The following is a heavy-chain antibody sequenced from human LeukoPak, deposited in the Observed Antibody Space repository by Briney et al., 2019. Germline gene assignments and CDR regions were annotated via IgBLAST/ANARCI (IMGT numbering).Heavy chain of an antibody. CDR1: GGSISSSTYY. J-gene: IGHJ4*02. V-gene: IGHV4-39*07. Sequence: SETLSLTCTVSGGSISSSTYYWGWIRQPPGKGLEWIGSIYYSGSTYYNPSLKSRVSISVDTSKNQFSLKLSSVTAADTAVYYCARDRGTWNDDGFDYWGQGTLVTVSS. CDR3: ARDRGTWNDDGFDY. CDR2: IYYSGST. D-gene: IGHD1-1*01.